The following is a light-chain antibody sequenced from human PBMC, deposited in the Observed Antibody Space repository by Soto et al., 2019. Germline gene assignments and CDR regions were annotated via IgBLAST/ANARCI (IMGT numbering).Light chain of an antibody. Sequence: QSVLTQSPSASASLGASVKLTCTLTSGHSSYAIAWHQQQPEKGPRYLMKVNSDGSHDKGDGIPDRFSGSSSGAERYLSISSLQSEGEGDYYCQTWGTGNWVFGGGTKLTVL. J-gene: IGLJ3*02. V-gene: IGLV4-69*01. CDR2: VNSDGSH. CDR1: SGHSSYA. CDR3: QTWGTGNWV.